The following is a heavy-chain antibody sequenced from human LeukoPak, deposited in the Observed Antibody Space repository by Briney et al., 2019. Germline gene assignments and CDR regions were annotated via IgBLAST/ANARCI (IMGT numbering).Heavy chain of an antibody. Sequence: GGSLRLSCAASGFTFSSYWMHWVRQAPGKGLVWVSCINNDGSSSRYADSVKGRFTISRDNAKNTLLLQMNSLRAEDTAVYYCARDRPNYAFDYWGQGTLVTVSS. V-gene: IGHV3-74*01. D-gene: IGHD3-16*01. CDR3: ARDRPNYAFDY. CDR1: GFTFSSYW. CDR2: INNDGSSS. J-gene: IGHJ4*02.